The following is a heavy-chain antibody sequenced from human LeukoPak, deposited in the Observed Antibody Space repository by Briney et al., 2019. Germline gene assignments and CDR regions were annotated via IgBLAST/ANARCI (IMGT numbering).Heavy chain of an antibody. D-gene: IGHD2-2*01. CDR1: GFTLSNAW. Sequence: PGGSLRLPCAASGFTLSNAWMSGVRQAPGKGLEWGDRIKSKTDGGTTDYAAPVKGRFTISRDDSKNTLYLQMNRLKTEDTAVYYCTTDRASSTSCYDYWGQGTLFTVSS. V-gene: IGHV3-15*01. CDR3: TTDRASSTSCYDY. CDR2: IKSKTDGGTT. J-gene: IGHJ4*02.